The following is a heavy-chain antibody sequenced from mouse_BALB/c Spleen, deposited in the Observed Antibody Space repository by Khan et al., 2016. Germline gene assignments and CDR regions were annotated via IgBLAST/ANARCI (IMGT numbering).Heavy chain of an antibody. CDR3: AVGNNAMDY. Sequence: EVELVESGGGLVQPGGSLKLSCATTGFTFSDYYMYWGRQTPEERLEWVAYISNSGSSTYYPDTVKGRFTISRDKAKNTLYLQMSRLKSEDTGMYYCAVGNNAMDYWGQGTSVTVSS. D-gene: IGHD2-1*01. V-gene: IGHV5-12*02. CDR1: GFTFSDYY. J-gene: IGHJ4*01. CDR2: ISNSGSST.